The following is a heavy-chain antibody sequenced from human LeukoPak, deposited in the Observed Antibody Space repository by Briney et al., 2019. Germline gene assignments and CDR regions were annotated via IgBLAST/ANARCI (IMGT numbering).Heavy chain of an antibody. J-gene: IGHJ3*02. D-gene: IGHD6-6*01. V-gene: IGHV3-48*04. CDR3: ARASIAFDI. Sequence: PGGSLRLSCAASGFTFSSYSMNWLRQAPGKGLEWVSYISSSSSTIYYADSVKGRFTISRDNAKNSLYLQMNSLRAEDTAVYYCARASIAFDIWGQGTMVTVSS. CDR2: ISSSSSTI. CDR1: GFTFSSYS.